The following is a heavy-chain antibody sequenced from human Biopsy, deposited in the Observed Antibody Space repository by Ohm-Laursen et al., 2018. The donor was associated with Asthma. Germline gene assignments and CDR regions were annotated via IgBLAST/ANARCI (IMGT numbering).Heavy chain of an antibody. J-gene: IGHJ6*02. V-gene: IGHV1-18*01. CDR1: GYTFNSDG. Sequence: GASVKVSCKTSGYTFNSDGITWVRQAPGQGLEWMGWISVYNGNTKVAQKLQDRVTMITDTSTSTAYMELRSLRSDDTAVYFCARAVDYSHYYGLDFWGQGTTVTVS. CDR2: ISVYNGNT. D-gene: IGHD3-10*01. CDR3: ARAVDYSHYYGLDF.